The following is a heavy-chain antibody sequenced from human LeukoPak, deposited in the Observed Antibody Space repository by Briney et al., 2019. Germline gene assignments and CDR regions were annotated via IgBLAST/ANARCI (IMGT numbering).Heavy chain of an antibody. D-gene: IGHD5-12*01. Sequence: GGSLRLSCAASGFTSSTYNMNWVRQAPGKGLEWVSYINTDSSSIYYADSGKGRFTISRDNARNSLSLQMNSLRAEDTALYYCARRMVATGDVFDIWGQGTMVTVSS. V-gene: IGHV3-48*04. CDR2: INTDSSSI. J-gene: IGHJ3*02. CDR1: GFTSSTYN. CDR3: ARRMVATGDVFDI.